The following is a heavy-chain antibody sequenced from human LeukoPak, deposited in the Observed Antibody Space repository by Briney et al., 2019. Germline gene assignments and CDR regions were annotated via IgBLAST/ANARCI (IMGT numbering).Heavy chain of an antibody. CDR2: ISSSGSTI. J-gene: IGHJ4*02. V-gene: IGHV3-48*03. Sequence: GGSLRLSCAASGFTFSSYEMNWVRQAPGKGLEWVSYISSSGSTIYYADSVKGRFTISRDNAKNSLYLQMNSLRAEDTAVYYCARVSAQWLVRAKDYWGQGTLVTVSS. CDR3: ARVSAQWLVRAKDY. D-gene: IGHD6-19*01. CDR1: GFTFSSYE.